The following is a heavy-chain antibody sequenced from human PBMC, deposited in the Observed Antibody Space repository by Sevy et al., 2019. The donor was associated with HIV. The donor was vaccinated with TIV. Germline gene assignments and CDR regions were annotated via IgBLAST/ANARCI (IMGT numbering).Heavy chain of an antibody. D-gene: IGHD4-17*01. V-gene: IGHV3-11*01. CDR1: GFTFSDYY. Sequence: GGSLRLSCAASGFTFSDYYMSWIRQAPGKGLEWVSYVSGSDDTKYYADSVKGRSSISRDNAKNSLYLQMNSLRAEDTAVYYCARDHVKDGDLGDYYYFAMDVWGQGTTVTVSS. CDR3: ARDHVKDGDLGDYYYFAMDV. J-gene: IGHJ6*02. CDR2: VSGSDDTK.